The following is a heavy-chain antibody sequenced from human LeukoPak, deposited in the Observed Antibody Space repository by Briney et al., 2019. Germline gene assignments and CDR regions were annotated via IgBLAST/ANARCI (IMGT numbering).Heavy chain of an antibody. Sequence: QTGGSLRLSCAASGFTFSSYAMHWVRQAPGKGLEWVAVISYDGSNKYYADSVKGRFTISRDNSKNTLYLQMNSLRAEDTAVYYCARDLGVGGWYGGFDYWGQGTLVTVSS. D-gene: IGHD6-19*01. V-gene: IGHV3-30-3*01. J-gene: IGHJ4*02. CDR3: ARDLGVGGWYGGFDY. CDR1: GFTFSSYA. CDR2: ISYDGSNK.